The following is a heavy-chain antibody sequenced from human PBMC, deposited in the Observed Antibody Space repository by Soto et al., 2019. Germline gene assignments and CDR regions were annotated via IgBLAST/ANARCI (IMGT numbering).Heavy chain of an antibody. D-gene: IGHD4-17*01. CDR1: GTSLSGLP. Sequence: ASVKVSCKVSGTSLSGLPMHWVRQAPGKGLEWMGSLDYEEGERSFAHRFQGRLTVTEDTSTDTAYMELSSLMSEDTAVYYCAAGVTTFDYWGQGTLVTFSS. V-gene: IGHV1-24*01. CDR3: AAGVTTFDY. J-gene: IGHJ4*02. CDR2: LDYEEGER.